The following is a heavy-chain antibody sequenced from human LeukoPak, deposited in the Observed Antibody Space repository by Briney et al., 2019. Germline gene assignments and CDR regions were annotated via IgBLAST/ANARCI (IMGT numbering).Heavy chain of an antibody. J-gene: IGHJ3*02. Sequence: GGSLRLSCAASGFTFSSYAMSWVRQAPGKGLEWVSAISGSGGSTYYADSVKGRFTVSRDNSKNTLYLQMNSLRAEDTAVYYCAKDPSYDSSGYPDIWGQGTMVTVSS. CDR2: ISGSGGST. V-gene: IGHV3-23*01. D-gene: IGHD3-22*01. CDR3: AKDPSYDSSGYPDI. CDR1: GFTFSSYA.